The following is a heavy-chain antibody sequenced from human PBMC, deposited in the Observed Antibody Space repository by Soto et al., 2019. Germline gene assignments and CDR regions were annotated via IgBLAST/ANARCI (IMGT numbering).Heavy chain of an antibody. D-gene: IGHD3-22*01. CDR3: ATRPLLPGAP. V-gene: IGHV3-53*01. CDR1: GFTFSSND. J-gene: IGHJ3*01. Sequence: EVQLVESGGGLIQPGGSLRLSCAASGFTFSSNDMNWVRQAPGKGLEWVSLIYSGGSTYYADSVKGRFTIARDNSKHTFYLQMSSLRAEDTAVYYCATRPLLPGAPWGQGTMVTVSS. CDR2: IYSGGST.